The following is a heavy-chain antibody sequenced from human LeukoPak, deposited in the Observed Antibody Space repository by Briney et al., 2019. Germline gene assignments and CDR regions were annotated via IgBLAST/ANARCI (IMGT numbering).Heavy chain of an antibody. V-gene: IGHV4-34*01. CDR3: ARRVVAATKVDYYYYYMDV. CDR1: GGSFSGYY. CDR2: INHSGNT. J-gene: IGHJ6*03. D-gene: IGHD2-15*01. Sequence: SETLSLTCAVYGGSFSGYYWSWIRQPPGKGLEWIGEINHSGNTSYNPSLKSRVTISVDTSKNQFSLKLSSVTAADTAVYYCARRVVAATKVDYYYYYMDVWGKGTTVTVSS.